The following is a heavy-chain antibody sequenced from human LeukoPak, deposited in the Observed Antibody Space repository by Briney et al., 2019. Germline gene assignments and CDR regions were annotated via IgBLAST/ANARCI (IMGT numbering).Heavy chain of an antibody. D-gene: IGHD3-3*01. Sequence: SETLSLTCTVSGDSVTNYDWSWIRQAPGKGLEWVGYIYYSGSTNYNPSLKSRVTISVDTSKNQFSLKLSSVTAADTAVYYCAREFWSGYYHWFDPWGQGTLVTVSS. CDR2: IYYSGST. CDR1: GDSVTNYD. J-gene: IGHJ5*02. CDR3: AREFWSGYYHWFDP. V-gene: IGHV4-59*02.